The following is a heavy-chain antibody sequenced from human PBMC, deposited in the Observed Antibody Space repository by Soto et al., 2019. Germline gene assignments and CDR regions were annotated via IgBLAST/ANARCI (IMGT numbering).Heavy chain of an antibody. J-gene: IGHJ2*01. D-gene: IGHD2-15*01. CDR3: AAGKVVTGYWYFDL. Sequence: QMQLVQSGPEVKKPGTSVKVSCKASGFTFTSSAMQWVRQARGQRLEGIGWIVVGRGNTNYAQKFPENVTTTRDMSTRPAYMELRSLRSADTAVYYCAAGKVVTGYWYFDLWGRGTLVTVSS. CDR1: GFTFTSSA. CDR2: IVVGRGNT. V-gene: IGHV1-58*02.